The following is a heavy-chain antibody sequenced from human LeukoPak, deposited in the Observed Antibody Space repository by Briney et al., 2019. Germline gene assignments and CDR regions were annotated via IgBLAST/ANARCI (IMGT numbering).Heavy chain of an antibody. CDR3: GKTDIYFNPIDY. D-gene: IGHD3-9*01. J-gene: IGHJ4*02. CDR2: IHRDGRT. Sequence: PSETLSLTCAVSGFSISSSEWWIWVRQPPGQGLEWIGEIHRDGRTRYNPSLKSRVTVSMDYSKNQFSLSVTSVTAADTAIYYCGKTDIYFNPIDYWGPGSLVTVSS. CDR1: GFSISSSEW. V-gene: IGHV4-4*02.